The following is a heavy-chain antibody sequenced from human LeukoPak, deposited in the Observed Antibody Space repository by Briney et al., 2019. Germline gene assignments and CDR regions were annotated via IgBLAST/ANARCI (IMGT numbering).Heavy chain of an antibody. Sequence: ASVKVSCKVSGYTLTELSIHWVRQAPGKGLEWMGGFDPEDGETIYARKFQGRATMTDDTSTDTAYLELSSLRSEDTAVYYCATVGHCSGGLCYIFDYWGQGTLVAVS. CDR3: ATVGHCSGGLCYIFDY. J-gene: IGHJ4*02. V-gene: IGHV1-24*01. CDR2: FDPEDGET. CDR1: GYTLTELS. D-gene: IGHD2-15*01.